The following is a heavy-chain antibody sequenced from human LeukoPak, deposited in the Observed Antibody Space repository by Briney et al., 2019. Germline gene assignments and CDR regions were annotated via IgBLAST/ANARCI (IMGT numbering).Heavy chain of an antibody. D-gene: IGHD4-23*01. V-gene: IGHV3-23*05. CDR2: VNNKGNNK. Sequence: GGSLRLSCAATRFTFSRYAMRWVRQAPGKGLEWVSAVNNKGNNKYYADSVKGRFTISRDNSKNTLYLQMDSLRAEDTAVYYCARDGHFGGNLKTFDYWGQGTLVTVSS. CDR1: RFTFSRYA. CDR3: ARDGHFGGNLKTFDY. J-gene: IGHJ4*02.